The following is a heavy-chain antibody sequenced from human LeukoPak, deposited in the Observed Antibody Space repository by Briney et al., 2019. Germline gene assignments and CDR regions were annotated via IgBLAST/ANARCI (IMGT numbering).Heavy chain of an antibody. Sequence: SETLSLTCAVYGGSFSAYYWSRIRHPPGKGLEWIGEINHSGSTNYNPSLKSRVTISVDRSKNQFSLKLNSVTDADTAVYYCARGFRRKYPGGFDICGQGTMVTVSS. V-gene: IGHV4-34*01. CDR1: GGSFSAYY. CDR3: ARGFRRKYPGGFDI. CDR2: INHSGST. J-gene: IGHJ3*02. D-gene: IGHD2-2*01.